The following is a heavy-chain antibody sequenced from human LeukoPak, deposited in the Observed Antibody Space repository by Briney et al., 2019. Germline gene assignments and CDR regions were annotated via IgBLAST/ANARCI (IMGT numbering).Heavy chain of an antibody. Sequence: SETLSLTCTVSGGSISSGGYYWSWIRQHPGKGLEWIGYIYYSGSTYYNPSLKSRVTISVDTSKNQFSLKLSSVTAADTAVYYCARGLSGGYYYGSGALDYWGQGTLVTVSS. J-gene: IGHJ4*02. CDR1: GGSISSGGYY. V-gene: IGHV4-31*03. CDR3: ARGLSGGYYYGSGALDY. D-gene: IGHD3-10*01. CDR2: IYYSGST.